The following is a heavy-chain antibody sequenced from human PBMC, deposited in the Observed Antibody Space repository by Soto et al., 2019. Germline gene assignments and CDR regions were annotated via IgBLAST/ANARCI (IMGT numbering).Heavy chain of an antibody. CDR1: GFTFSSYG. Sequence: GGSLRLSCAASGFTFSSYGMHWVRQAPGKGLEWVAVISYDGSNKYYADSVKGRFTISRDNSKNTLYLQMNSPRAEDTAVYYCAKDQGRIAARPGGWFDPWGQGTLVTVSS. CDR3: AKDQGRIAARPGGWFDP. CDR2: ISYDGSNK. V-gene: IGHV3-30*18. J-gene: IGHJ5*02. D-gene: IGHD6-6*01.